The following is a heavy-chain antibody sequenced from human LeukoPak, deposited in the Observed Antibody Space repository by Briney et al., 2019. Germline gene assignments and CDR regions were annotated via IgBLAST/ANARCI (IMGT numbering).Heavy chain of an antibody. CDR3: ARHGSGSYYN. J-gene: IGHJ4*02. CDR2: IYRNGVT. V-gene: IGHV4-38-2*02. D-gene: IGHD3-10*01. Sequence: SETLSLTCTVSDYSISSGYYWGWIRQPPGKGLEWIGSIYRNGVTFSNASLRSRLSISVDTSKNQFSLRLSSVTAADTAVYYCARHGSGSYYNWGQGTLVTVSS. CDR1: DYSISSGYY.